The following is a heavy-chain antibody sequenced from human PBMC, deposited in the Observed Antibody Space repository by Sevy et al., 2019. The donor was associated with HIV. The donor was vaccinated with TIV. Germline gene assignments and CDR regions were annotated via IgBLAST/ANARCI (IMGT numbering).Heavy chain of an antibody. V-gene: IGHV3-48*02. Sequence: GGSLRLSCAASGFRFRDYRMNWVRQAPGKGLEWVSYITSSSNTINYADSVKGRFTISRDNGRNSLYLQINSLGHEDTAGYYLAGDSGGGEVALALWGQGTLVTVSS. CDR3: AGDSGGGEVALAL. D-gene: IGHD3-16*01. CDR2: ITSSSNTI. J-gene: IGHJ4*02. CDR1: GFRFRDYR.